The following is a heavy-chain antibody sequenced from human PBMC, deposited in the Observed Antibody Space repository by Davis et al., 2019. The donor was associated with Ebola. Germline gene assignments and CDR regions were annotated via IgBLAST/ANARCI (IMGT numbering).Heavy chain of an antibody. Sequence: GGSLRLSCSSSGFSLSDYEMNWVRQAPGKGLEWISYISRSGNTAYYAESVKGRFTIPRDSAKNLLSLQMSSLRADDTARYYCAKVRRDGYNYFDSWGQGTPVTVSS. CDR1: GFSLSDYE. CDR3: AKVRRDGYNYFDS. J-gene: IGHJ4*02. D-gene: IGHD5-24*01. V-gene: IGHV3-48*03. CDR2: ISRSGNTA.